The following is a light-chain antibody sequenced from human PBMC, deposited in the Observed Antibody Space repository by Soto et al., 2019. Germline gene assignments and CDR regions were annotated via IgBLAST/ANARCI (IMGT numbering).Light chain of an antibody. CDR1: QNVLSN. CDR2: GAS. Sequence: EIVMTQSPATLSVSPGERATLSCRASQNVLSNLAWYRQKPGEAPRLLIYGASTRATGLPARLSGSGSGTQLTITISSMQYEDFEVYYCQQYNNWTITFGQGTRLEIK. CDR3: QQYNNWTIT. J-gene: IGKJ5*01. V-gene: IGKV3-15*01.